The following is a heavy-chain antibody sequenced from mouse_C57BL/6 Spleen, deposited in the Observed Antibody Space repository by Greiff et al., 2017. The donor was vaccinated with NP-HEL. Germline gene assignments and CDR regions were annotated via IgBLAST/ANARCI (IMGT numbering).Heavy chain of an antibody. V-gene: IGHV1-85*01. CDR2: IYPRDGST. CDR1: GYTFTSYD. Sequence: QVQLKQSGPELVKPGASVKLSCKASGYTFTSYDINWVKQRPGQGLEWIGWIYPRDGSTKYNEKFKGKATLTVDTSSRKAYMELHILTSEDSAVYFCAKVGRDSSGPWFAYWGQGTLVTVSA. D-gene: IGHD3-2*02. J-gene: IGHJ3*01. CDR3: AKVGRDSSGPWFAY.